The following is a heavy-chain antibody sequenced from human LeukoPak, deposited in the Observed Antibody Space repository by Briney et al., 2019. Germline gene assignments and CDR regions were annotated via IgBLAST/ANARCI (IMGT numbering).Heavy chain of an antibody. CDR3: AILGTGGS. CDR2: IFYRAST. J-gene: IGHJ5*02. D-gene: IGHD3-10*01. CDR1: GGSISSTSYY. V-gene: IGHV4-39*01. Sequence: SRTLSLTCTVSGGSISSTSYYWGWIRQPPGKGLEWIGTIFYRASTYYNPSLKSRVTISVDTSNNQFSLRLSSVTAADTAVYYCAILGTGGSWGQGTLVTVSS.